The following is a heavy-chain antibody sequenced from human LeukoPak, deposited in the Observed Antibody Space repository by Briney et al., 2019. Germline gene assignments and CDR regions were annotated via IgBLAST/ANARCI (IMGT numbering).Heavy chain of an antibody. D-gene: IGHD3-3*01. V-gene: IGHV5-51*01. J-gene: IGHJ4*02. CDR3: ARHARGLEWLSDFDY. CDR2: IYPGDSDT. Sequence: PGESLKISCKGSGYSLTSYWIGWVRQMPGKGLEWMGIIYPGDSDTRYSPSFQGQVTISADKSISTAYLQWSSLKASDTAMYYCARHARGLEWLSDFDYWGQGTLVTVSS. CDR1: GYSLTSYW.